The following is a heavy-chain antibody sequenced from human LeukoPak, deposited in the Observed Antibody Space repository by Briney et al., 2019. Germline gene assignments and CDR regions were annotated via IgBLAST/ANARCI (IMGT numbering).Heavy chain of an antibody. Sequence: GASVKVSCKASGGTFSSYAISWVRQAPGQGLEWMGGIIPIFGTANYAQKFQGRVTITTDESTSTAYMELSSLRSEDTAVYYCASRIAAAGTGKDYYYYMDVWGKGTTVTVSS. D-gene: IGHD6-13*01. V-gene: IGHV1-69*05. J-gene: IGHJ6*03. CDR3: ASRIAAAGTGKDYYYYMDV. CDR1: GGTFSSYA. CDR2: IIPIFGTA.